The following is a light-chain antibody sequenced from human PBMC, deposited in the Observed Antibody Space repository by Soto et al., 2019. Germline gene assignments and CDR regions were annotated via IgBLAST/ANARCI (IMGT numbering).Light chain of an antibody. CDR3: TSYVGNDIWV. CDR2: EVT. Sequence: QSALTQPPSASGSPGQSVTISCTGTSSDVGAYKYVSWYQQYPGKAPKLMIYEVTKRTSGVPDRFSGSKSGNTASLTVFGLQAEDEADYYCTSYVGNDIWVFGGGTKLTVL. J-gene: IGLJ3*02. V-gene: IGLV2-8*01. CDR1: SSDVGAYKY.